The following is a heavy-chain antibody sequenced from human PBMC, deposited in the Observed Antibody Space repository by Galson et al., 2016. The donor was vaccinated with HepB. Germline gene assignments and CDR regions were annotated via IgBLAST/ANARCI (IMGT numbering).Heavy chain of an antibody. Sequence: PALVKPTQTLTLTCTFSGFSLSSSGMCVSWIRQPPGKALEWLALIDWDDGKHYSTSLKTRLTTSKDTSKNQVVLTMTSMDPVDTATYYCARMRGDYFDSSGYFKGDGFDIWGQGTMVTVSS. CDR3: ARMRGDYFDSSGYFKGDGFDI. J-gene: IGHJ3*02. CDR2: IDWDDGK. D-gene: IGHD3-22*01. V-gene: IGHV2-70*01. CDR1: GFSLSSSGMC.